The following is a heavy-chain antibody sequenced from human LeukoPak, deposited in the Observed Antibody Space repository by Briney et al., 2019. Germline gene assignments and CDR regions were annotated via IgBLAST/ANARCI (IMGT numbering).Heavy chain of an antibody. Sequence: SETLSLTCAVYGGSFSGYYWSWIRHPPGKGLEWMGEINHSVSTNYNPSLKSRVTISVDTSKNQFSLKLSSVTAADTAVYYCARRSRQLWSDGFDWGQGTLVTVSS. CDR3: ARRSRQLWSDGFD. CDR1: GGSFSGYY. V-gene: IGHV4-34*01. J-gene: IGHJ4*02. D-gene: IGHD5-18*01. CDR2: INHSVST.